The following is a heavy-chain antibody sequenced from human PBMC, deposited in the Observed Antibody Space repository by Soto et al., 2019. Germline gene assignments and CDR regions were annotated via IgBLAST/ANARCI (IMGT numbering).Heavy chain of an antibody. J-gene: IGHJ6*03. D-gene: IGHD3-3*01. Sequence: SVKVSCKASGYTFTSYGISWVRQAPGQGLEWMGWISAYNGNTNYAQKLQGRVTMTTDTSTSTAYMELRSLRSDDTAVYYCARVQGESYDFWSGYPQPYYYYYMDVWGKGTTVTVSS. CDR3: ARVQGESYDFWSGYPQPYYYYYMDV. CDR1: GYTFTSYG. V-gene: IGHV1-18*01. CDR2: ISAYNGNT.